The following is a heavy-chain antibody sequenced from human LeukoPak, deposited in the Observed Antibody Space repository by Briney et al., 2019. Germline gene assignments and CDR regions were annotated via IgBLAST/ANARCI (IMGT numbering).Heavy chain of an antibody. Sequence: ASVKVSCKASGYSFTTFYMHWVRQAPGQGLEWIGIINPSGGTTSQAQKFQGRVTMTRDTSTSTVYMELSSLRSEDTAVYYCARVPSTYSSWYDPLLVYYFDYWGQGTLVTVSS. CDR2: INPSGGTT. J-gene: IGHJ4*02. D-gene: IGHD6-13*01. CDR1: GYSFTTFY. CDR3: ARVPSTYSSWYDPLLVYYFDY. V-gene: IGHV1-46*01.